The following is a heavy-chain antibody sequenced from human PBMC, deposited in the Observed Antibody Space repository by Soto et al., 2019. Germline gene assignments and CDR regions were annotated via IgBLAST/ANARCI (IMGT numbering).Heavy chain of an antibody. Sequence: QVQLQESGPGLVKPSQTLSLTCTVSGASISGGDYYFTWIRQPPGKGLEWIGSIYYTGNTYSNPSLESRLSISVDPSNNQLALRLTSVTAPDTAIYYCARATYDSSTYYLYYWGQGTLVNVSS. J-gene: IGHJ4*02. CDR1: GASISGGDYY. D-gene: IGHD3-22*01. CDR3: ARATYDSSTYYLYY. CDR2: IYYTGNT. V-gene: IGHV4-30-4*01.